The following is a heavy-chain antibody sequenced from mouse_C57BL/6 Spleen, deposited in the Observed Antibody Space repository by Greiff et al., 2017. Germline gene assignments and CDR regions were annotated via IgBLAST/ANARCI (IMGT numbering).Heavy chain of an antibody. CDR3: ASRPRSMDY. Sequence: EVKLVESGGGLVKPGGSLKLSCAASGFTFSDYGMHWVRQAPEKGLEWVAYISSGSSTIYYADTVKGRFTISRDNAKNTLCLQMTSLRSEDTGMYYCASRPRSMDYWGQGTSVTVSS. CDR1: GFTFSDYG. V-gene: IGHV5-17*01. J-gene: IGHJ4*01. CDR2: ISSGSSTI.